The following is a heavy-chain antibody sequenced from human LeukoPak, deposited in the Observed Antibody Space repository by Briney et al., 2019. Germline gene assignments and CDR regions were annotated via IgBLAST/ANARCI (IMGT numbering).Heavy chain of an antibody. CDR1: GGSFSGYY. Sequence: SETLSLTCAVYGGSFSGYYWSWIRQPPGKGLEWIGEINHSGSTNYNPSLKSRVTISVDTSKNQFSLKLSSVTAADTAVYYCARGLTDIVVVPAAPGDWFDPWGHGTLVTVSS. J-gene: IGHJ5*02. D-gene: IGHD2-2*01. CDR2: INHSGST. V-gene: IGHV4-34*01. CDR3: ARGLTDIVVVPAAPGDWFDP.